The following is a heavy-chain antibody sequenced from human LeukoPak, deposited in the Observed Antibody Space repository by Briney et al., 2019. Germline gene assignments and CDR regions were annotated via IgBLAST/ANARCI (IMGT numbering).Heavy chain of an antibody. CDR3: VRNRGWYALDM. J-gene: IGHJ3*02. CDR2: INSDGTTT. D-gene: IGHD6-19*01. V-gene: IGHV3-74*01. Sequence: QPGGSLRLSCAASGFSFSNSWMHWVRQAPGKGLVWVSRINSDGTTTYYADSVKGRFTISRDNAKNSMYLQLSSLGAEDSGVYYCVRNRGWYALDMWGKGTMVTVSS. CDR1: GFSFSNSW.